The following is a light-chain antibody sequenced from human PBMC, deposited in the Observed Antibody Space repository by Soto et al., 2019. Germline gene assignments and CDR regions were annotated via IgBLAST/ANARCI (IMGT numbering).Light chain of an antibody. CDR3: QQYGRSPFT. V-gene: IGKV3-15*01. CDR1: QSVSTN. CDR2: GVS. Sequence: EIVMTQSPATLSVSPGERATLSCRASQSVSTNLVWYQQKPGQAPRLLIYGVSTRANGVPARFSGSGSGTDFTLTISRLEPEDFAVYYCQQYGRSPFTFRPGSKVDI. J-gene: IGKJ3*01.